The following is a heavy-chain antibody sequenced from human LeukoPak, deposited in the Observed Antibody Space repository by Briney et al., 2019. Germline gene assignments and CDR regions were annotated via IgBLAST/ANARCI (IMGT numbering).Heavy chain of an antibody. CDR1: GGSISSYY. Sequence: SETLSLTCTVSGGSISSYYWSWIRQPAGKGLEWIGRIYTSGSTNYNPSLKSRVTMSVDTSKNQFSLIVRSVTAADTAVYYCVRLILGSTTAAYWGPGTLVTVSS. D-gene: IGHD3-16*01. CDR2: IYTSGST. CDR3: VRLILGSTTAAY. V-gene: IGHV4-4*07. J-gene: IGHJ4*02.